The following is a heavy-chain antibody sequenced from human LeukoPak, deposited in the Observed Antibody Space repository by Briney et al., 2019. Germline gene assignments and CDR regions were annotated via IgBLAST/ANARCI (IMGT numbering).Heavy chain of an antibody. CDR1: GGSVSSYY. D-gene: IGHD6-19*01. Sequence: PSETLSLTCTVSGGSVSSYYWSWLRQPPGKGLEWIGYIYNNENTKYNSSLTSRATMSVDTSKNQFFLKLSSVTAADTAVYYCARFHSGPSGWYVLWYFDLWGRGTLVTVSS. CDR3: ARFHSGPSGWYVLWYFDL. CDR2: IYNNENT. J-gene: IGHJ2*01. V-gene: IGHV4-4*09.